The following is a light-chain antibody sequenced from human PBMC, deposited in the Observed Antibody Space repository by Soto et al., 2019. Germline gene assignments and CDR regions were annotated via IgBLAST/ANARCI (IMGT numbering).Light chain of an antibody. Sequence: VLTQSPGTLSLSPGERTTLSCRASQNIRGNELAWYQQKPGPPPRLLIYRGSSRAPGIPDRFSGRGAGTEFTLTISRREHEEFAVYYCQDYGTSAPWTFGQGTRVEIK. CDR1: QNIRGNE. CDR3: QDYGTSAPWT. CDR2: RGS. J-gene: IGKJ1*01. V-gene: IGKV3-20*01.